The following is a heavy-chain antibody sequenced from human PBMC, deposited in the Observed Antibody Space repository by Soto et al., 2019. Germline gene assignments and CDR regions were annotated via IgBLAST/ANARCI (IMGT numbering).Heavy chain of an antibody. CDR1: GFTFSSYV. Sequence: PGGSLRLSCAASGFTFSSYVIHWVRQAPGKGLEWVAVISYDGSNKYYADSVKGRFTISRDNSKNTLYLQMNSLRAEDTAVYYCAKELRQRELFRYYGMDVWGQGTTVTVSS. V-gene: IGHV3-30*18. J-gene: IGHJ6*02. CDR2: ISYDGSNK. CDR3: AKELRQRELFRYYGMDV. D-gene: IGHD1-1*01.